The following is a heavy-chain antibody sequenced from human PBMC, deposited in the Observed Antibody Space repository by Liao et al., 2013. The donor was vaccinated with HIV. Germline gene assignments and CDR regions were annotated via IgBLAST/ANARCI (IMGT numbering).Heavy chain of an antibody. V-gene: IGHV4-34*01. D-gene: IGHD1-26*01. Sequence: QVQLQESGPGLVKPSETLSLTCDAYGGSFNGYHWSWFRQPPGKGLEWIGEINHSGTTNYNPSLTSRVTISVDTSKNQFSLKLNSVTAADTAVYYCARAWETNRFADIWAQGDNGHRLF. CDR3: ARAWETNRFADI. CDR1: GGSFNGYH. J-gene: IGHJ3*02. CDR2: INHSGTT.